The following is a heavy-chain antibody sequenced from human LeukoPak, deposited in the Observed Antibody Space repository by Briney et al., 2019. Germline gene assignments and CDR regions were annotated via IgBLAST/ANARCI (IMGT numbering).Heavy chain of an antibody. CDR1: GYTFTSYY. Sequence: SVKVSCKASGYTFTSYYMHWVRQAPGQGLEWMGGIIPIFGTANYAQKFQGRVTITADESTSTAYMELSSLRSEDTAVYYCARRLGYYYYYMDVWGKGTTVTVSS. CDR3: ARRLGYYYYYMDV. CDR2: IIPIFGTA. D-gene: IGHD6-19*01. V-gene: IGHV1-69*13. J-gene: IGHJ6*03.